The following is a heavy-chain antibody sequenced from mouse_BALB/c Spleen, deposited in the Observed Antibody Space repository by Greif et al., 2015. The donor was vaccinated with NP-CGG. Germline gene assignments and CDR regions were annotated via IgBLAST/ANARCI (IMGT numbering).Heavy chain of an antibody. CDR3: ASYDYDGYAMDY. V-gene: IGHV1-84*02. J-gene: IGHJ4*01. CDR1: GYTFTDYY. Sequence: QVHVKQSGPELVKPGASVKISCKASGYTFTDYYINWVKQKPGQGLEWIGWIYPGSGNTKYNEKFKGKATLTVDTSSSTAYMQLSSLTSEDTAVYFCASYDYDGYAMDYWGQGTSVTVSS. CDR2: IYPGSGNT. D-gene: IGHD2-4*01.